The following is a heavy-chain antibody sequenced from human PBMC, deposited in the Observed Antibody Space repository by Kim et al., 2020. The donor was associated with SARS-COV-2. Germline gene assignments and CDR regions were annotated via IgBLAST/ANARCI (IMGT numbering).Heavy chain of an antibody. V-gene: IGHV4-39*01. D-gene: IGHD3-16*01. CDR3: ARLHGGIIV. CDR2: SGGT. Sequence: SGGTDYTPALESRVTISIDASKHQISLKLPSVTAADTAVYYCARLHGGIIVWGQVTLVTVSS. J-gene: IGHJ4*02.